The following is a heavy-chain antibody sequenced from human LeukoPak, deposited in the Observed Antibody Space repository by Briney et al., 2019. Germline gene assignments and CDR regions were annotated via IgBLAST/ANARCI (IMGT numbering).Heavy chain of an antibody. CDR1: GFTFSTYN. D-gene: IGHD5-24*01. CDR3: ARTIEMATISYFDY. V-gene: IGHV3-21*01. CDR2: ITSSSSYT. Sequence: GGSLRLSCAASGFTFSTYNMNWVRQAPGKGLEWVSSITSSSSYTFYADSVKGRFTISRDNAKNSLYLQMNSLRAGDTAVYYCARTIEMATISYFDYWGQGTLVTVSS. J-gene: IGHJ4*02.